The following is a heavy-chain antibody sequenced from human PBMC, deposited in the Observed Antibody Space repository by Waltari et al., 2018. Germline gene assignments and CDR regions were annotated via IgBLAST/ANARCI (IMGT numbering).Heavy chain of an antibody. CDR3: AKDRGAVAGEADAFDI. CDR2: IIYDGSNK. D-gene: IGHD6-19*01. CDR1: GFTFSSYG. J-gene: IGHJ3*02. V-gene: IGHV3-30*18. Sequence: QVQLVESGGGVVQPGRSLRLSCAASGFTFSSYGMHWVRQAPGKGLEWVAVIIYDGSNKYYADSVNGRFTISRENSKNTLYLQMNSLRAEDTAVYYCAKDRGAVAGEADAFDIWGQGTMVTVSS.